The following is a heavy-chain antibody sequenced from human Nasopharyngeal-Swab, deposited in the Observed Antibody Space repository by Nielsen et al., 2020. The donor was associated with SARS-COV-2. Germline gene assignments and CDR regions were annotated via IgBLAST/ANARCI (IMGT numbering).Heavy chain of an antibody. V-gene: IGHV3-49*02. Sequence: GESLKISCAASEFSFRTSWMTWVRQAPGQGLEWVGFIRSKAYGGTTEYAASVKGRFTISRDDSKSIAYLQMNSLKTEDTAVYYCTREQPDYYDSSGYYPIPFDSWGQGTLVTVSS. J-gene: IGHJ4*02. CDR1: EFSFRTSW. CDR3: TREQPDYYDSSGYYPIPFDS. D-gene: IGHD3-22*01. CDR2: IRSKAYGGTT.